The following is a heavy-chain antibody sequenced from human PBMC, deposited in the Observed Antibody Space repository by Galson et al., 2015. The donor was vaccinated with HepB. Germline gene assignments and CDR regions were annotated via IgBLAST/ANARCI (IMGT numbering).Heavy chain of an antibody. J-gene: IGHJ4*02. D-gene: IGHD4-17*01. CDR2: IDWDDDK. CDR3: ARDVGTPTVTNLHYFDY. Sequence: PALVKPTQTLTLTCTFSGFSLSTSGMCVSWIRQPPGKVLEWLARIDWDDDKYYSTSLKTRLTISKDTSKNQVVLTMTNMDPVDTATYYCARDVGTPTVTNLHYFDYWGQGTLVTVSS. V-gene: IGHV2-70*11. CDR1: GFSLSTSGMC.